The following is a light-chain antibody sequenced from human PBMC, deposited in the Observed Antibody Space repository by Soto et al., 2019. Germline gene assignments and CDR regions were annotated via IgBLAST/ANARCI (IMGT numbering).Light chain of an antibody. V-gene: IGLV2-14*01. CDR1: SSDVGGYNY. CDR3: SSYRTGGPFV. J-gene: IGLJ1*01. CDR2: EVS. Sequence: QSVLTQPASVSGSHGRSIAISCTGTSSDVGGYNYVSWYQQLPGKAPKLLISEVSNRPSGVSHRFSGSKSGNTASLTISGLQAEDEADYYCSSYRTGGPFVFGTGTKLTVL.